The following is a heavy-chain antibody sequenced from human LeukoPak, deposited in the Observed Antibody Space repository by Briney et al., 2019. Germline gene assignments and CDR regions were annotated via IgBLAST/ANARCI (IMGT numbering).Heavy chain of an antibody. V-gene: IGHV1-69*13. CDR1: GGTFSSYA. J-gene: IGHJ6*02. CDR3: ARPDGSGSYYRPHYYYYGMDV. D-gene: IGHD3-10*01. Sequence: SVKVSCKASGGTFSSYAISWVRQAPGQGLEWMGGIIPIFGTANYAQKFQGRVTITADESMSTAYMELSSLRSEDTAVYYCARPDGSGSYYRPHYYYYGMDVWGQGTTVTVSS. CDR2: IIPIFGTA.